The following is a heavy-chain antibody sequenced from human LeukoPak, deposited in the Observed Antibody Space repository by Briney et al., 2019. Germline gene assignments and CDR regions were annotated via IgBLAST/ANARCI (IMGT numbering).Heavy chain of an antibody. CDR1: GGPISSYY. J-gene: IGHJ4*02. V-gene: IGHV4-59*08. D-gene: IGHD1-26*01. Sequence: PSETLSLTCTVSGGPISSYYWSWIRQPPGKGLEWIGYIYYSGTTKYNPSLKSRVTISVDTSKNQFSLKLSSVTAADTAVYYCARHGGSHFLYWGQGILVTVSS. CDR2: IYYSGTT. CDR3: ARHGGSHFLY.